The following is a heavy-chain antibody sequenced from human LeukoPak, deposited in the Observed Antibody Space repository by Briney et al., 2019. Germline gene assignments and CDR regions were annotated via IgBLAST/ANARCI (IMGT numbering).Heavy chain of an antibody. CDR3: ARAPPRYGSGSFHFDF. CDR2: ISPSSSYI. CDR1: GFTFSSYS. V-gene: IGHV3-21*01. D-gene: IGHD3-10*01. Sequence: GGSLRLFCAASGFTFSSYSMNWVRQAPGKGLEWVASISPSSSYIYYADSVTGRFTISRDNAKNSLYLQMNSLRDEDTAVYYCARAPPRYGSGSFHFDFWGQGTLVTVSS. J-gene: IGHJ4*02.